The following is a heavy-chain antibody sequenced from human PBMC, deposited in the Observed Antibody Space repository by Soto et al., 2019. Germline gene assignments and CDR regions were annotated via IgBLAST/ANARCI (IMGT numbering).Heavy chain of an antibody. D-gene: IGHD3-22*01. CDR2: IYHSGGT. CDR3: ARDSRSGYYLEY. CDR1: GDSISSGGYA. V-gene: IGHV4-30-2*01. J-gene: IGHJ4*02. Sequence: QLQLRESGSGLVKPSQTLSLTCTVSGDSISSGGYAWNWIRQPPGKGLEWIGYIYHSGGTDYNPSLKSRVTITVDSSNNQFSLKLRSVTAADTAVYHCARDSRSGYYLEYWGQGTLVTVSS.